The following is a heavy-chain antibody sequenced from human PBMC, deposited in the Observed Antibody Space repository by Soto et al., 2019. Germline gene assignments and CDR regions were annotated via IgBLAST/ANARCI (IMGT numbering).Heavy chain of an antibody. CDR1: GYSFIDYF. D-gene: IGHD6-13*01. V-gene: IGHV1-2*02. J-gene: IGHJ4*02. CDR3: TRDMRRGMRVQQPDY. CDR2: IHPNSGIT. Sequence: QVQLVQSGAEVKKPGASMKVSCKASGYSFIDYFMHWVRQAPGQGLQWVGSIHPNSGITKFSPEFLGMVTMTRDTTLNTTYLELYGLTYDDTGMYFCTRDMRRGMRVQQPDYWGQGTLLTASS.